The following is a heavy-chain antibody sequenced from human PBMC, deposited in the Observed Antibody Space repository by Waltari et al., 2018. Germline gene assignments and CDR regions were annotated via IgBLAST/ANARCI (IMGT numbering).Heavy chain of an antibody. CDR3: ASAPRPEVSAPVDF. V-gene: IGHV3-23*04. J-gene: IGHJ4*02. D-gene: IGHD2-8*01. Sequence: VQLVESGGGLVPPGGFVRLSCAGSGFPFRRFTMHWVGQAPGEGLKWSSGISSNGHMTPGRDSMNGRFTISTDTSKNTLHRLLNSLRPGDTAIYYCASAPRPEVSAPVDFWGRGTLVTVSS. CDR2: ISSNGHMT. CDR1: GFPFRRFT.